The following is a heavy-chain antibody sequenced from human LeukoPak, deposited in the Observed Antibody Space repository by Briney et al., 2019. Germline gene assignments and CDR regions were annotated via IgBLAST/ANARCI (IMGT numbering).Heavy chain of an antibody. V-gene: IGHV3-53*01. CDR2: IYGGGNT. J-gene: IGHJ4*02. Sequence: GGSLRLSCAASGFTVSSNYMSWVRQAPGKGLEWVSVIYGGGNTYYADSVKGRFTISRDNFKNTLYLQMNSLRAEDTAVYYCARSYTSGSYYSGSLYYFDYWGQGTLVTVSS. CDR3: ARSYTSGSYYSGSLYYFDY. D-gene: IGHD3-10*01. CDR1: GFTVSSNY.